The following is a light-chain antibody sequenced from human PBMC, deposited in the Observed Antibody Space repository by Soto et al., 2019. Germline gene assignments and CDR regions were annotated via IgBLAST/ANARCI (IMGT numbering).Light chain of an antibody. Sequence: IVLTQSPATLSLSPGERATHSCRASQSVSSKLVWYQQKPGQAPRLLIYGASNRATGIPDRFSGSGSGTDFTLTISRLEPEDFAVYYCQQYGSSGTFGQGTKVDIK. CDR3: QQYGSSGT. V-gene: IGKV3-20*01. J-gene: IGKJ1*01. CDR1: QSVSSK. CDR2: GAS.